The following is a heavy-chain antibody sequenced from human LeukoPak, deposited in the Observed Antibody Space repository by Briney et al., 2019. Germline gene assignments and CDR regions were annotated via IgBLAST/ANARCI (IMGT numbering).Heavy chain of an antibody. D-gene: IGHD3-22*01. CDR3: ARATGITMIVGRGYFQH. V-gene: IGHV1-2*02. J-gene: IGHJ1*01. Sequence: ASVKVSCKASGYTFTGYYMHWVRQAPGQGLEWMGWINPNSGGTNYAQKFWGRVTMTRDTSISTAYMEPSRLRSDDTAVYYCARATGITMIVGRGYFQHWGQGTLVTVSS. CDR2: INPNSGGT. CDR1: GYTFTGYY.